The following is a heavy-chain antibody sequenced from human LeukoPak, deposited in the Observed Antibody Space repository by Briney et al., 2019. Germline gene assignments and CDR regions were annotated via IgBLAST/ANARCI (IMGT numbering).Heavy chain of an antibody. D-gene: IGHD2-15*01. J-gene: IGHJ4*02. V-gene: IGHV3-21*01. Sequence: GGTLRLSCAASGFTFSAYSMNWVRQAPGKGLEWVSSISSSSSYIYYADSVKGRFTISRDNAKNSLYLQMNSLRAEDTAVYYCARDLEEYCSGGSCSLFDYWGQGTLVTVSS. CDR1: GFTFSAYS. CDR2: ISSSSSYI. CDR3: ARDLEEYCSGGSCSLFDY.